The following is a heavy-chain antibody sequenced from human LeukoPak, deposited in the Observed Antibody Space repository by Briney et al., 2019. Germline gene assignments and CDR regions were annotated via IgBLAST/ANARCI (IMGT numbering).Heavy chain of an antibody. CDR3: ARGHAGGNYRYYYMDV. CDR1: GYIFTDYY. Sequence: ASVKVSCKASGYIFTDYYMHWVRQAPGQGLEWMGWINPNTGGTNYAQKFQGRVTMTRDTSISTEYMELSRLTSDDTAVYYCARGHAGGNYRYYYMDVWGKGTTVTVSS. J-gene: IGHJ6*03. D-gene: IGHD2-8*02. CDR2: INPNTGGT. V-gene: IGHV1-2*02.